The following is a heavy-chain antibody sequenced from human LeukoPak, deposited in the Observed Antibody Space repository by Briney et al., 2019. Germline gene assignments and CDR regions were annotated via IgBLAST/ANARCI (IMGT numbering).Heavy chain of an antibody. J-gene: IGHJ3*01. CDR3: ARGVGRGRLSSDSFDL. Sequence: PSETLSLTCTVSGGSISSYYWSWIRQPPGKGLEWIGYIFYSGSTTYNPSLESRVTISVDTSKSQISLKLTSVTAADTAVYYCARGVGRGRLSSDSFDLWGQGTMVTVSS. CDR1: GGSISSYY. V-gene: IGHV4-59*01. CDR2: IFYSGST.